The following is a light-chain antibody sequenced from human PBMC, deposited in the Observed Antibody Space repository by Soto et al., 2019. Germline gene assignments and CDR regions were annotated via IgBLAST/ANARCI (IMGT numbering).Light chain of an antibody. CDR1: SSDVGGYNY. V-gene: IGLV2-11*01. CDR2: DVS. J-gene: IGLJ2*01. CDR3: CSYAGTYTEV. Sequence: QSALTPPRSVSGSPGQSVTISCTGTSSDVGGYNYVSWYQQYAGKTPKLLIYDVSKRPSGVPDRFSGSKSGNTASLSISGLQAEDEADYYCCSYAGTYTEVFGGGTKLTVL.